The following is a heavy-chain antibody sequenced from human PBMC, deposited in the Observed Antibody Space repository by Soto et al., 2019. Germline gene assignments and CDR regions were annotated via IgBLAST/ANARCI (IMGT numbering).Heavy chain of an antibody. J-gene: IGHJ5*02. Sequence: PGGSLRLSCAVSGFGVSSSHMNWVRQAPGKGLEWVSVIYSGGSTYYAVSVKGRFTISRDNSKNTVYLQMNNLRAEDTAVYYCARTSYDSSGTAADPWGKGTLVTVSS. CDR2: IYSGGST. V-gene: IGHV3-53*01. D-gene: IGHD3-22*01. CDR1: GFGVSSSH. CDR3: ARTSYDSSGTAADP.